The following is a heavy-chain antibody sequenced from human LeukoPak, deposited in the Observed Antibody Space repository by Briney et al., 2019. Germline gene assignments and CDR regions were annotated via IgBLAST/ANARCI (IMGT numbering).Heavy chain of an antibody. V-gene: IGHV5-51*01. CDR3: ARLGPSWSGYYIDY. CDR1: GYSFTSYW. J-gene: IGHJ4*02. Sequence: GESLKISCKASGYSFTSYWIGWVRQMPGKGMEWMGIIYPGEYDIRDSASFQGQVTMSADKSISTAYRQWSSLKASDTAIYYVARLGPSWSGYYIDYWGQGTLVTVSS. CDR2: IYPGEYDI. D-gene: IGHD3-3*01.